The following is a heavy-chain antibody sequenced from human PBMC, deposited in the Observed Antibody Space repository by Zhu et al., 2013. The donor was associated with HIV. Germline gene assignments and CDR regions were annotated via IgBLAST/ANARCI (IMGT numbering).Heavy chain of an antibody. D-gene: IGHD2-15*01. CDR3: ARGAAGVSPLNEFDY. CDR2: ISAHNGDT. Sequence: QVQLVQSGAEVKKPGASVKVSCKTSNYTFSTYGINWVRQAPGQGLEWLGWISAHNGDTKSAQRVQGRLSMTTDTSTTTAYMELMSLRSDDTALYYCARGAAGVSPLNEFDYWGQGTLVTVSS. CDR1: NYTFSTYG. V-gene: IGHV1-18*01. J-gene: IGHJ4*02.